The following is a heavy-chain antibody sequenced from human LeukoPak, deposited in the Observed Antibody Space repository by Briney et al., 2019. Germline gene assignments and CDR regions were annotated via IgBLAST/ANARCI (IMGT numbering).Heavy chain of an antibody. CDR2: IYHSGST. D-gene: IGHD1-26*01. Sequence: SETLSLTCTVSGGSISSGGYYWSWIRQPPGKGLEWIGYIYHSGSTYYNPSLKSRVTISVDRSKNQFSLKLSSVTAADTAVYYCAISSPWDLGEAFDIWGQGTLVTVSS. CDR3: AISSPWDLGEAFDI. CDR1: GGSISSGGYY. V-gene: IGHV4-30-2*01. J-gene: IGHJ3*02.